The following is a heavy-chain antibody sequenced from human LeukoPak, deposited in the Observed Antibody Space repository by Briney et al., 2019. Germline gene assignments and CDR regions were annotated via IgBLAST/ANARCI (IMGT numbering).Heavy chain of an antibody. CDR1: VESFRGYY. Sequence: SETLSLTCAVYVESFRGYYWRWIPQPPGRGLEWIGEINHSGRTTYNPSLKRRVTISVDTSKNQFSLKLSSVTGTDTAVYYCASVYCSGGSSYNSYYMDVWGKGTTVTVSS. CDR3: ASVYCSGGSSYNSYYMDV. CDR2: INHSGRT. D-gene: IGHD2-15*01. V-gene: IGHV4-34*01. J-gene: IGHJ6*03.